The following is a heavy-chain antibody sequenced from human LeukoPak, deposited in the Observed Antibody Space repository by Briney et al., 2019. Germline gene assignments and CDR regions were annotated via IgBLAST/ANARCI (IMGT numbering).Heavy chain of an antibody. D-gene: IGHD3-9*01. CDR1: GYTFTSYN. V-gene: IGHV1-8*01. Sequence: ASVKVSCKASGYTFTSYNINWVRQATGQGLEWMGWMNPNSGNTGYAQKFQGRVTMTRNTSISTAYMELSSLRSEDTAVYYCARGPVLRYFDWLSTDGIRGFDYWGQGTLVTVSS. CDR2: MNPNSGNT. J-gene: IGHJ4*02. CDR3: ARGPVLRYFDWLSTDGIRGFDY.